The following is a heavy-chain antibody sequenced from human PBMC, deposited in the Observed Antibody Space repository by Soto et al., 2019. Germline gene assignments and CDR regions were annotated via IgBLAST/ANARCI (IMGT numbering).Heavy chain of an antibody. Sequence: GGSLRLSCAASGFTFSSYSMNWVRQAPGKGLEWVSYISSSSSTTYYADSVKGRFTISRDNAKNSLYLQMNSLRDEDTAVYYCARDSPYSSSWYDLNWFDPWGQGTLVTLSS. CDR2: ISSSSSTT. D-gene: IGHD6-13*01. V-gene: IGHV3-48*02. CDR3: ARDSPYSSSWYDLNWFDP. CDR1: GFTFSSYS. J-gene: IGHJ5*02.